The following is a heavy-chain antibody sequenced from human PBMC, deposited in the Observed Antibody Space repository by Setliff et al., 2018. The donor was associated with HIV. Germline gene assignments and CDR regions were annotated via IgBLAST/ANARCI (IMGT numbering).Heavy chain of an antibody. CDR1: GGSISSSSYY. V-gene: IGHV4-39*01. CDR2: IYYSGST. J-gene: IGHJ4*02. CDR3: ASPASDSSTVNGADY. D-gene: IGHD6-13*01. Sequence: TLSLTCTVSGGSISSSSYYWGWIRQPPGKGLEWIGNIYYSGSTYYNPSLKSRVTISVDTSKNQFSLKLSSVTAADTAVYYCASPASDSSTVNGADYWGQGTLVTVSS.